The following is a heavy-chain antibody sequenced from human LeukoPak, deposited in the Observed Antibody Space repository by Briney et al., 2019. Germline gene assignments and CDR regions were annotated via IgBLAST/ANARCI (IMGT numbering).Heavy chain of an antibody. J-gene: IGHJ5*02. CDR1: GGSFSGYY. D-gene: IGHD3-9*01. CDR3: ARVHSYDILTGYYLWFDP. V-gene: IGHV4-34*01. CDR2: INHSGST. Sequence: RTSETLSLTCAVYGGSFSGYYWSWIRQPPGKGLEWIGEINHSGSTNYNPSLKGRVTISVDTSENQFSLKLSSVTAADTAVYYCARVHSYDILTGYYLWFDPWGQGTLVTVSS.